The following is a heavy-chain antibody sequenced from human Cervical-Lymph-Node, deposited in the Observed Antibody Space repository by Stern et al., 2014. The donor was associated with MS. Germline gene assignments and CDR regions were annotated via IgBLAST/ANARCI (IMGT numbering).Heavy chain of an antibody. CDR2: IDDSGTT. V-gene: IGHV4-59*08. CDR1: GDSSNSPF. D-gene: IGHD5-18*01. Sequence: QVQLVESGPGLVKPSATLSLTCTVSGDSSNSPFWRWIRQSPGKGLEWIGFIDDSGTTNYNPSLKSRVTLSMDRSKNQFSLKMTSVTAADTAVYYCATHTSSGYTYFDYGGQGILVTVSS. J-gene: IGHJ4*02. CDR3: ATHTSSGYTYFDY.